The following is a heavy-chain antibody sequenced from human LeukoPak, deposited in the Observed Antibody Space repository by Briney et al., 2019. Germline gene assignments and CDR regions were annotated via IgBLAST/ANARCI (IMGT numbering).Heavy chain of an antibody. Sequence: SETLSLTCAVYGGSFSGYYWSWIRQPPGKGLEWIGEINHSGSTNYNPSLQSRVTISVDTSKNQFSLKLSSVTAADTAVYYCARGRRGVTTMIVVRWFDPWGQGTLVTVSS. CDR1: GGSFSGYY. CDR2: INHSGST. J-gene: IGHJ5*02. CDR3: ARGRRGVTTMIVVRWFDP. D-gene: IGHD3-22*01. V-gene: IGHV4-34*01.